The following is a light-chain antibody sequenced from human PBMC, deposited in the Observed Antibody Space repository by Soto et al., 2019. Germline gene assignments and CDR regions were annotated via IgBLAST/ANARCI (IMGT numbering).Light chain of an antibody. V-gene: IGKV1-5*01. Sequence: DIQMTQSPSTLSASVGDRVTITCRSSQSISSWLAWYQQKPGKAPKLLIYHASSLESGVPSRFSGSGSGTEFTLTISSLQPDDFATYYCQKSDHLPLFGPGTKVDIK. CDR2: HAS. CDR3: QKSDHLPL. J-gene: IGKJ3*01. CDR1: QSISSW.